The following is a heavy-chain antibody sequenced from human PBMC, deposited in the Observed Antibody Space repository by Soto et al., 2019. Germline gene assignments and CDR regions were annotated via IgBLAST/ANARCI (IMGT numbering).Heavy chain of an antibody. CDR3: SRDRITTRGDAFDL. Sequence: QFQLVQSGAEVRKPGSSVKVSCKAPGGTFSTYIISWVRQAPGQGLEWMGRIIPIPDITNYAQKFQGRVTGTADRSTSTAYMELASLKSEDTAVYYCSRDRITTRGDAFDLWGQGTMVTVSS. V-gene: IGHV1-69*08. J-gene: IGHJ3*01. D-gene: IGHD3-3*01. CDR2: IIPIPDIT. CDR1: GGTFSTYI.